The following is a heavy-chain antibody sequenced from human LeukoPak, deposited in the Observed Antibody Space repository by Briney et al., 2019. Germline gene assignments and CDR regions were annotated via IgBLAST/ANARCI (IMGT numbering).Heavy chain of an antibody. CDR2: ISYDGSNK. CDR3: ARDWVGAATSYYGMDV. CDR1: GFTFSSYA. Sequence: GGSLRLSCAASGFTFSSYAMHWVRQAPGKGLEWVAVISYDGSNKYYADSVKGRFTISRDNSKNTLYLQMNSLRAEDTAVYYCARDWVGAATSYYGMDVWGQGTTVTVSS. J-gene: IGHJ6*02. D-gene: IGHD2-15*01. V-gene: IGHV3-30*04.